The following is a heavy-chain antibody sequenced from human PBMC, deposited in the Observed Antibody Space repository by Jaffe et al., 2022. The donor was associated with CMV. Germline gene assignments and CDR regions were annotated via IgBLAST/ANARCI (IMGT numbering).Heavy chain of an antibody. D-gene: IGHD2-15*01. CDR2: IYHSSFVHYNGST. J-gene: IGHJ3*02. CDR3: VRQYCDGDSCYYPGFDI. Sequence: QVHLQESGPGLVKSSETLSLTCAVSGGSISNYYWNWIRQPPGKGLEWIGYIYHSSFVHYNGSTSYNPSLVSRVTMSVDTSKNQFSLKMSSVTTADTAVYYCVRQYCDGDSCYYPGFDIWGQGTLVTVPS. V-gene: IGHV4-59*08. CDR1: GGSISNYY.